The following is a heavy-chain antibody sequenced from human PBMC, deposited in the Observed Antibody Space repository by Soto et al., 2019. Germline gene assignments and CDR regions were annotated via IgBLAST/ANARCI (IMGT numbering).Heavy chain of an antibody. Sequence: ASVKVSCKASGYTFTSYGIGWVRQAPGQGLEWMGWISAYNGNTNYAQKLQGRVTMTTDTSTSTAYMELRSLRSDDTAVYYCARDLGITFGGVIVIPGVGDYYYGMDVWGQGTTVTVSS. CDR3: ARDLGITFGGVIVIPGVGDYYYGMDV. J-gene: IGHJ6*02. V-gene: IGHV1-18*01. CDR1: GYTFTSYG. CDR2: ISAYNGNT. D-gene: IGHD3-16*02.